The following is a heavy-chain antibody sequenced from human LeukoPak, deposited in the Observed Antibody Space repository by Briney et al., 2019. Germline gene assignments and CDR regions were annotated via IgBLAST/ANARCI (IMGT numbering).Heavy chain of an antibody. D-gene: IGHD3-10*02. CDR3: AELGITMIGGV. CDR2: ISSSGSTI. J-gene: IGHJ6*04. CDR1: GFTFSSYE. Sequence: GGSLRLSCAASGFTFSSYEMNWVRQAPGKGLEWVSYISSSGSTIYYADSVKGRFTISRGNAKNSLYLQMNSLRAEDTAVYYCAELGITMIGGVWGKGTTVTISS. V-gene: IGHV3-48*03.